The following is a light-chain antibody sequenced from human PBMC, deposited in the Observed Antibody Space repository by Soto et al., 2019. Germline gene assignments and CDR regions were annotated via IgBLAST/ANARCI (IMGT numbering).Light chain of an antibody. CDR3: QRYDSAPYT. CDR2: AAS. J-gene: IGKJ2*01. CDR1: QAISNY. Sequence: DIQMTQSPSSLSTSVGDRVTITCRASQAISNYLAWYQRKPGNVPKLLIYAASTLQSGVPSRFSGSGSGTDLTLTISSLQPEDGATYYCQRYDSAPYTFGQGTKLEIK. V-gene: IGKV1-27*01.